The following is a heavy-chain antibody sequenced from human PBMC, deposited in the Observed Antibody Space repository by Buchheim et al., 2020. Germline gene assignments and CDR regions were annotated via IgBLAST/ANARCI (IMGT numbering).Heavy chain of an antibody. Sequence: QVQLQESGPGLVKPSGTLSLTCAVSGGSISSSNWWSWVRQPPGKGLEWIGEIYHSGSTNYNPSLKSRVTISVDKSKNQFSLKLSSVTAADTAVYYCARGNQVRRFLEWSPPPHYYYGMDVWGQGTT. J-gene: IGHJ6*02. CDR1: GGSISSSNW. CDR3: ARGNQVRRFLEWSPPPHYYYGMDV. V-gene: IGHV4-4*02. CDR2: IYHSGST. D-gene: IGHD3-3*01.